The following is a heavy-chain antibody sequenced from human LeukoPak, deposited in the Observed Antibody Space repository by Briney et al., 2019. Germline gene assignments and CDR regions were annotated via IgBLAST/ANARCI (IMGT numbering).Heavy chain of an antibody. D-gene: IGHD6-13*01. CDR3: ARGEYNSSWYTNY. CDR1: GGSFSGYY. J-gene: IGHJ4*02. V-gene: IGHV4-34*01. CDR2: INHSGST. Sequence: PSETLSLTCAVYGGSFSGYYWSWIRQPPGKGLEWIGEINHSGSTNYNPSLKSRVTISVDTSKNQFSLKLSSVTAADTAVYYCARGEYNSSWYTNYWGQGTLVTVSS.